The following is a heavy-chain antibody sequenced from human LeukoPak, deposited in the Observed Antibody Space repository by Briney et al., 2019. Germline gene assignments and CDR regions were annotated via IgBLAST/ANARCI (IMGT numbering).Heavy chain of an antibody. J-gene: IGHJ4*02. CDR2: ISGSGGST. D-gene: IGHD3-22*01. CDR3: AKWLVVVTNFDY. V-gene: IGHV3-23*01. CDR1: GFSFSSYA. Sequence: GGSLRLSCAASGFSFSSYAMSWVRQAPGKGLEWVSAISGSGGSTYYADSVKGRFTISRDNSKNTLYLQMNSLRAEDTAVYYCAKWLVVVTNFDYWGQGTLVTVSS.